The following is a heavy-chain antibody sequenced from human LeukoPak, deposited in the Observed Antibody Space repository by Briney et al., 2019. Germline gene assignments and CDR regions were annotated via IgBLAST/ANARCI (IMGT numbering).Heavy chain of an antibody. D-gene: IGHD3-10*01. J-gene: IGHJ4*02. V-gene: IGHV4-34*01. CDR3: ARAIDGSGIPFFDY. CDR1: GGSFSGYY. CDR2: INHSGST. Sequence: PSETLSLTCAVYGGSFSGYYWSWIRQPPGKGLEWIGEINHSGSTNYNPSLKSRVTISVDTSKNQFSLKLSSVTAADAAVYYCARAIDGSGIPFFDYWGQGTLVTVSS.